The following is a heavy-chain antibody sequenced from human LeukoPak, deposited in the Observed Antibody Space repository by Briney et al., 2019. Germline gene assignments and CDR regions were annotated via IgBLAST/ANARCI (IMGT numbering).Heavy chain of an antibody. Sequence: APVKVSCMASGFIFTNYYMHWVRQAPGQGLEWMGMIDPSGDTTRYAQKFQGRVTMTRDMSTSTVYMELSSLRSEDTAVYYCARGGVLQLLDHWGQGTLVTVSS. CDR2: IDPSGDTT. CDR3: ARGGVLQLLDH. V-gene: IGHV1-46*01. J-gene: IGHJ4*02. D-gene: IGHD6-13*01. CDR1: GFIFTNYY.